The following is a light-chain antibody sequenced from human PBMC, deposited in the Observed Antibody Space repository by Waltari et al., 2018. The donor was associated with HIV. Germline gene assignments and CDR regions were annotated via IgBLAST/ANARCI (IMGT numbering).Light chain of an antibody. J-gene: IGKJ2*01. CDR3: MQGLQIPYT. CDR2: LGS. Sequence: DIVLTQSPLSLPVSPGEPASISCRSSQSLLYSNGYNYLDWYLQKPGQSPQLLIYLGSNRASGVPDRFSGSGSGTDFTLKISRVEADDVGVYYCMQGLQIPYTFGQGTKLEIK. V-gene: IGKV2-28*01. CDR1: QSLLYSNGYNY.